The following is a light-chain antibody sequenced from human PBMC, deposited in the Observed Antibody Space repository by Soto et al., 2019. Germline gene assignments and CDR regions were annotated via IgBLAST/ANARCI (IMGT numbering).Light chain of an antibody. J-gene: IGKJ4*01. Sequence: EIVLTQSPGTLSLSPGERATLSCRASQSVYSSYLAWYQQKPGQAPRLLIYGASSRATGIPDRFSGSGSGKDFTLSISRLEPEDFAVYFCQQYGSSPRTFGGGTKVEIK. CDR2: GAS. V-gene: IGKV3-20*01. CDR3: QQYGSSPRT. CDR1: QSVYSSY.